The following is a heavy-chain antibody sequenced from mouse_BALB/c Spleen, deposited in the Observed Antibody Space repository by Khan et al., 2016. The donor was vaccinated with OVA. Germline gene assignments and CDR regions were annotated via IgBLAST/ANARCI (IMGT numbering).Heavy chain of an antibody. CDR2: INTHSGVP. CDR3: ARGGAAYYRNDGGAMEY. Sequence: QIQLVQSGPELKKPGETVRISCKASGYTFTTAGIQWVQKMPGKGLQWIGWINTHSGVPKYAEDFKGRFAFSLEISVNTAYLQITNLKNEDTAKDGCARGGAAYYRNDGGAMEYWGQGTSVTVSS. CDR1: GYTFTTAG. V-gene: IGHV9-4*02. J-gene: IGHJ4*01. D-gene: IGHD2-14*01.